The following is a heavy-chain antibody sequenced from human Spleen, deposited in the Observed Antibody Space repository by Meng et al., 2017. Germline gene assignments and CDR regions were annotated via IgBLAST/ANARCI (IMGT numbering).Heavy chain of an antibody. CDR2: LSYDGSSN. J-gene: IGHJ4*02. Sequence: VQPVESEGGVVQPGRSLRLSCSVSFFTFKNHAMHWVRQAPGKGLEWVAILSYDGSSNVYADSVKGRFTISRDNSKNPLSLQMSSLRAEDTAVYYCARGFNGGNSGAFGYWGQGTLVTVSS. V-gene: IGHV3-30-3*01. CDR1: FFTFKNHA. CDR3: ARGFNGGNSGAFGY. D-gene: IGHD4-23*01.